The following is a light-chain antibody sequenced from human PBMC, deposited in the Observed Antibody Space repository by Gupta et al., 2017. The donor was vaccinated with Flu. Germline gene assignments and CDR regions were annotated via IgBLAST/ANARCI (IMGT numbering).Light chain of an antibody. CDR2: EVS. Sequence: ITTSYTGTSGDVGSNKLVSWYHHHPAKAHILLIYEVSRRPAAVSGRFSASKSGNTASLTISGPAEEDAADYYYYSDASSSTLVFGGGTKLTVL. CDR1: SGDVGSNKL. CDR3: YSDASSSTLV. J-gene: IGLJ2*01. V-gene: IGLV2-23*02.